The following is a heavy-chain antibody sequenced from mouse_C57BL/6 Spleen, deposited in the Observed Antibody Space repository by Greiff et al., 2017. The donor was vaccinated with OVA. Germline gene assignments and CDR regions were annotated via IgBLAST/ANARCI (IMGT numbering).Heavy chain of an antibody. CDR2: IDPENGDT. CDR3: TGDDDRDV. Sequence: VQLQQSGAELVRPGASVKLSCTASGFNIKDDYMHWVKQRPEQGLEWIGWIDPENGDTEYASKFQGKATITADTSSNTAYLQLSSLTSEDTAVYYCTGDDDRDVWGTGTTVTVSS. V-gene: IGHV14-4*01. CDR1: GFNIKDDY. D-gene: IGHD2-4*01. J-gene: IGHJ1*03.